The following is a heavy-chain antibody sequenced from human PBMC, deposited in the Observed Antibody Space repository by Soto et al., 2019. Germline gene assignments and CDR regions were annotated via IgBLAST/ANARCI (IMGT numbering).Heavy chain of an antibody. J-gene: IGHJ6*02. CDR2: IIPVFGIA. CDR1: GGTFSSYA. CDR3: ARGKSYYGAGRGLYDYSSLDV. D-gene: IGHD3-10*01. Sequence: QVQLVQSGAEVKKPGSSVSVSCKSSGGTFSSYAVSWVRQAPGQGLEWMGGIIPVFGIATYAQEFQGRVNITADKSTHTAYMELSSLRYDDTAVFYCARGKSYYGAGRGLYDYSSLDVWGQGTPVTVSS. V-gene: IGHV1-69*17.